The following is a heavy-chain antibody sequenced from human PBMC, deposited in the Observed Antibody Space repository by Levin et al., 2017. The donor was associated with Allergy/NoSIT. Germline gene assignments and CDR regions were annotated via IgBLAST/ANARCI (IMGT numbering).Heavy chain of an antibody. Sequence: ETLSLTCAASGFSFANHAMTWVRHAPGKGLEWVSTIRPNSERTYFADSVKGRFTVSRDDSVNMMSLQMSSLRADDAAVYYCAREQGARGWYTVDFWGQGALVTVSS. CDR3: AREQGARGWYTVDF. D-gene: IGHD6-19*01. J-gene: IGHJ4*02. V-gene: IGHV3-23*01. CDR2: IRPNSERT. CDR1: GFSFANHA.